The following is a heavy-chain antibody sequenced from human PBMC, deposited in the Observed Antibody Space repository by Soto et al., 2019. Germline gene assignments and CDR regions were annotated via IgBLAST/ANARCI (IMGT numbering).Heavy chain of an antibody. Sequence: PSQTLSLTCAISGDSVSSNSAAWNWIRQSPSRGLEWLGRTYYRSKWYNDYAVSVKSRITINPDTSKNQFSLQLNSVTPADTAVYYCARDRMIVVARDYYYVDGMDVWGQGTTVTVSS. V-gene: IGHV6-1*01. CDR1: GDSVSSNSAA. D-gene: IGHD3-22*01. CDR2: TYYRSKWYN. J-gene: IGHJ6*02. CDR3: ARDRMIVVARDYYYVDGMDV.